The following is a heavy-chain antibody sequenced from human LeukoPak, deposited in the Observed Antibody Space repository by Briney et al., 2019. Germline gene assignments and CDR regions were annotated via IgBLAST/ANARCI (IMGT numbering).Heavy chain of an antibody. Sequence: SETLSHTCTVSGGSISSYYWSWIRQPPGKGLEWIGYIYYSGSTNYNPSLKSRVTISVDTSKNQFSLKLSSVTAADTAVYYCARRGLGSLDAFDIWGQGTMVTVSS. CDR2: IYYSGST. CDR1: GGSISSYY. CDR3: ARRGLGSLDAFDI. D-gene: IGHD2-15*01. J-gene: IGHJ3*02. V-gene: IGHV4-59*08.